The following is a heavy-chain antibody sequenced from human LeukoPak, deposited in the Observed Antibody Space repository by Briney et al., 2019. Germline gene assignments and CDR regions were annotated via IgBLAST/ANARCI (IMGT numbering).Heavy chain of an antibody. CDR2: IYPGDSDT. CDR1: GYSFTSYW. CDR3: ARLGSGSYYNYYYYGMDV. V-gene: IGHV5-51*01. Sequence: GESLRISCKGSGYSFTSYWISWVRQMPRKGLEWMGIIYPGDSDTRYSPSFQGQVTISADKSISTAYLQWSSLKASDTAMYYRARLGSGSYYNYYYYGMDVWGQGTTVTVSS. J-gene: IGHJ6*02. D-gene: IGHD3-10*01.